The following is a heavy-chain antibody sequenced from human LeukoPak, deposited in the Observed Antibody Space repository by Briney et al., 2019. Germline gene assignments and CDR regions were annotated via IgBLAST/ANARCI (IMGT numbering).Heavy chain of an antibody. J-gene: IGHJ3*02. CDR2: IRYVGSNK. D-gene: IGHD1-26*01. V-gene: IGHV3-30*02. Sequence: GGSLRLSCAASGFTFSSYGMHWVRQAPGKGLEWVAFIRYVGSNKYYADSVKGRFTTSRDNSKNTLYLQMNSLRAEDTAVYYCAKDRTVGATSDAFDIWGQGTMVTVSS. CDR3: AKDRTVGATSDAFDI. CDR1: GFTFSSYG.